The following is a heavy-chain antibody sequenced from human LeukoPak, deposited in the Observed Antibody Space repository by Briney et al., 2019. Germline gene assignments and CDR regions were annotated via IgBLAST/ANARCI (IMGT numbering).Heavy chain of an antibody. V-gene: IGHV4-59*13. D-gene: IGHD4-23*01. J-gene: IGHJ3*02. CDR1: VGSINNFF. Sequence: SETLSLTCTVSVGSINNFFWIWIRHPPGQGLEWIGYIYYSGSTKYNPSLKSRVTISVDTYKNQFSLKLNSVTAADTAVYYCERVSNDYGGNGAFDIWGQGTLVTVSS. CDR2: IYYSGST. CDR3: ERVSNDYGGNGAFDI.